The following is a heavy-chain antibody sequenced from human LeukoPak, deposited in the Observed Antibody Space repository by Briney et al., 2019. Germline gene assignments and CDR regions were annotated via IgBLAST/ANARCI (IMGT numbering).Heavy chain of an antibody. J-gene: IGHJ4*02. Sequence: PGGSLRLSCVASGFSFSDHYMSWIRQAPGKGLEWVSYISSSSYSTDYADSVKGRFTISRDNAKNSLFLQMNSLRAEDTAVYYCARDPRHWYYFDFWGQGTLVTVSS. V-gene: IGHV3-11*06. CDR2: ISSSSYST. D-gene: IGHD2-8*02. CDR1: GFSFSDHY. CDR3: ARDPRHWYYFDF.